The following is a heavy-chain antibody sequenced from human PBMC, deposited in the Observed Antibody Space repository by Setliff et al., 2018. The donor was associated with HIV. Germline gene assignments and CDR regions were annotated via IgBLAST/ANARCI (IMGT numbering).Heavy chain of an antibody. CDR1: GYTFTRYD. J-gene: IGHJ6*02. Sequence: GASVKVSCKASGYTFTRYDINWVRQATGQGPEWMGWMNPNSANTGYAQKFQGRVTMTRNTSISTAYMELSSLRSDDTAVYYCASSWSRIRYYGMDVWGQGTTVTVSS. D-gene: IGHD6-13*01. CDR2: MNPNSANT. V-gene: IGHV1-8*01. CDR3: ASSWSRIRYYGMDV.